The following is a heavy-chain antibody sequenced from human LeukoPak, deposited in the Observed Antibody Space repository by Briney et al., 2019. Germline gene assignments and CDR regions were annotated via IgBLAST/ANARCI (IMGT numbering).Heavy chain of an antibody. J-gene: IGHJ6*02. CDR2: IYTSGST. CDR3: ARGQLLWFGEFSRKHYGMDV. V-gene: IGHV4-61*02. Sequence: SETLSLTCTVSGGSISSGSYYWSGIRQPAGKGLEWIGRIYTSGSTNYNPSLKSRVTISVDTSKNQFSLKLSSVTAADTAVYYCARGQLLWFGEFSRKHYGMDVWGQGTTVTVSS. D-gene: IGHD3-10*01. CDR1: GGSISSGSYY.